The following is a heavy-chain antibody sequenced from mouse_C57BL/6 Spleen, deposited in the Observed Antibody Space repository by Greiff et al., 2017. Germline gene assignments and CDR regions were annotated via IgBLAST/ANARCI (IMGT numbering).Heavy chain of an antibody. V-gene: IGHV1-76*01. CDR3: AKGYYYGSSWYFDV. J-gene: IGHJ1*03. Sequence: VQLQQSGAELVRPGASVKLSCKASGYTFTDYYINWVKQRPGQGLEWIARIYPGSGNTYYNEKFKGKATLTAEKSSSTAYMQRSSLTSEDSAVYVCAKGYYYGSSWYFDVWGTGTTVTVSS. D-gene: IGHD1-1*01. CDR2: IYPGSGNT. CDR1: GYTFTDYY.